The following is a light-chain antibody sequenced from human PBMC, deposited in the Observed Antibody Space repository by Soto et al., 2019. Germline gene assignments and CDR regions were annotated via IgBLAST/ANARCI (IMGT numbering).Light chain of an antibody. Sequence: DIQMTQSPSTLSASVGDTVTITCRASQTISRWLAWYQQKPGKAPRLLIYTASTLESGVPSRFSASGSGTEFTLTISSLHPDDFETYYCQKYKNYWTFGQGPKVKV. CDR2: TAS. CDR3: QKYKNYWT. CDR1: QTISRW. V-gene: IGKV1-5*01. J-gene: IGKJ1*01.